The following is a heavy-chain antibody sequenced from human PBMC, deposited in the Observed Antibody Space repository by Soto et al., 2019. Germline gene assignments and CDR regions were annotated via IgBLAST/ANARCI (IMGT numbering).Heavy chain of an antibody. CDR2: TSNSASSI. CDR1: GFTFSDYH. J-gene: IGHJ3*01. Sequence: QVQLVESGGGLVEPGGSLRLSCATSGFTFSDYHMTWIRQVPGEGLEWVAYTSNSASSIFYADSVKGRFTISRDNAKNSLYLQMNNLRAEDTAVYYCTRASYRWELRRSFDVWGQGTSVTVSS. D-gene: IGHD2-15*01. CDR3: TRASYRWELRRSFDV. V-gene: IGHV3-11*01.